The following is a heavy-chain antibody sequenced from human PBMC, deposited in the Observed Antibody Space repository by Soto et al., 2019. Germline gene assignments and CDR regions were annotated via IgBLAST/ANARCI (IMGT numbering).Heavy chain of an antibody. V-gene: IGHV1-69*02. Sequence: SVKVSCKASGGTFSSYTISWVRQAPGQGLEWMGRTIPILGIANYAQKFQGRVTITADKSTSTAYMELSSLRSEDTAVYYCARGTRGVDILTVYYPDYYYYGMDVWGQGTTVTVSS. CDR1: GGTFSSYT. CDR3: ARGTRGVDILTVYYPDYYYYGMDV. D-gene: IGHD3-9*01. J-gene: IGHJ6*02. CDR2: TIPILGIA.